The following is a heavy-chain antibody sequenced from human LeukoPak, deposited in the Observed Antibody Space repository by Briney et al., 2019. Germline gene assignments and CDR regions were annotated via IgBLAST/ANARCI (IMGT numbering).Heavy chain of an antibody. J-gene: IGHJ4*02. CDR1: GGSISSSSYY. Sequence: TPSETLSLTCTVSGGSISSSSYYWGWIRQPPGKGLEWIGSIYYSGSTNYNPSLKSRVTISVDTSKNQFSLKLSSVTAADTAVYYCARDPGAHYYGTGSYYYYFDYWGQGTLVTVSS. CDR2: IYYSGST. D-gene: IGHD3-10*01. V-gene: IGHV4-39*07. CDR3: ARDPGAHYYGTGSYYYYFDY.